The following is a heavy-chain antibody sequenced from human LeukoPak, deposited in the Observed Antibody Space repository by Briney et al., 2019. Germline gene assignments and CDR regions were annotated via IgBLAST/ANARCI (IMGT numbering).Heavy chain of an antibody. Sequence: QSGGPLRLSCAASGFTFSNYAMSWVHQAPGKRLEWGSTISGSGGGTYYADSVKGRFTISRDNSKNTVYLQMNSLRAEDTAVYYCAKWIVGATPHFDYWGQGTLVTVSS. J-gene: IGHJ4*02. CDR3: AKWIVGATPHFDY. CDR2: ISGSGGGT. V-gene: IGHV3-23*01. D-gene: IGHD1-26*01. CDR1: GFTFSNYA.